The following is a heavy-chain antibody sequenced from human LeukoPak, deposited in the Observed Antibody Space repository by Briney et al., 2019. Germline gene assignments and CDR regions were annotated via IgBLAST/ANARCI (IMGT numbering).Heavy chain of an antibody. CDR1: GFTFSSYS. CDR3: ARLTVVTATRSLDS. D-gene: IGHD2-21*02. V-gene: IGHV3-21*01. CDR2: ISSSSSYI. Sequence: GGSLRLSCAASGFTFSSYSMNWVRQAPGKGLEWVSSISSSSSYIYYADSVKGRFTISRDNAKNSLYLQMNSLRAEDTAVYYCARLTVVTATRSLDSWGQGTLVTVSS. J-gene: IGHJ4*02.